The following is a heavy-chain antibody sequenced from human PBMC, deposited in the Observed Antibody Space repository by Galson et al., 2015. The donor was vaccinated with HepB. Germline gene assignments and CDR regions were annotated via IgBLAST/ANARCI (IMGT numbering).Heavy chain of an antibody. CDR3: ASANDFWSGYRDAGTSRWFDS. J-gene: IGHJ5*01. Sequence: SGDTFSSYAISWVRQAPGQGLEWMGGVIPIFAKAKYALKFQGRVTITADKSTNTAFMELSSLRSEDTAVYYCASANDFWSGYRDAGTSRWFDSWGQGTLVTVSS. D-gene: IGHD3-3*01. CDR1: GDTFSSYA. V-gene: IGHV1-69*06. CDR2: VIPIFAKA.